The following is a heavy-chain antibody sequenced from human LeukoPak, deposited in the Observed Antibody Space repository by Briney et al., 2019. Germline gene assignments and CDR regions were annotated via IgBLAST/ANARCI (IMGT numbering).Heavy chain of an antibody. J-gene: IGHJ5*02. CDR1: GGSISSYY. V-gene: IGHV4-4*07. D-gene: IGHD3-3*01. Sequence: SETLSLTCTVYGGSISSYYWSWIRQPAGKGLEWIGRIYTSGSTNYNPSPKSRVTISVDKSKNQFSLKLSSVTAADTAVYYCAREGDYDFWSGPWDWFDPWGQGTLVTVSS. CDR3: AREGDYDFWSGPWDWFDP. CDR2: IYTSGST.